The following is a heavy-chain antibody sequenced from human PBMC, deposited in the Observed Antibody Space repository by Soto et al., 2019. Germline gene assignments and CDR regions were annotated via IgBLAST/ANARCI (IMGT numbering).Heavy chain of an antibody. CDR2: IYYSGST. V-gene: IGHV4-31*03. CDR1: GGSISSGGYY. J-gene: IGHJ6*02. CDR3: ARGQRKERFEAKYGMDV. D-gene: IGHD3-10*01. Sequence: SETLSLTCTVSGGSISSGGYYWTWIRQHPGKGLEWIGYIYYSGSTYYNPSLKSRITISVDTSKNQFSLKLTSVTAADTAVYYCARGQRKERFEAKYGMDVWGQGTTVTVSS.